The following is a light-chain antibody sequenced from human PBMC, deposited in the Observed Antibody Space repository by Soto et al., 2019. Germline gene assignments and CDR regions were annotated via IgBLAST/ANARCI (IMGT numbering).Light chain of an antibody. CDR1: QSISSW. CDR2: KAS. CDR3: QHYNSYPWT. J-gene: IGKJ1*01. V-gene: IGKV1-5*03. Sequence: DIQITQSPCSVSASVGDRVILTCRASQSISSWLAWYQQKPGKAPNLLIHKASHLESGVPSRFSGSGSGTEFTLTISSLQPGDFATYYCQHYNSYPWTFGQGTKVDIK.